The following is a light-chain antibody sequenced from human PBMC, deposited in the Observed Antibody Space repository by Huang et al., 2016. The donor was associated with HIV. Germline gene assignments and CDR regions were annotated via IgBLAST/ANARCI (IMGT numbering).Light chain of an antibody. CDR1: QSVGTY. V-gene: IGKV3-11*01. Sequence: ELVLTQSPATLSLSPGERATLSCRASQSVGTYLAWYQQKPGHAPRLLIYDASNRATGIPARFSGRGSGTDFTLTISSLEPEDFAVYYCQQRSNWPPLLTFGPGTKVDIK. CDR3: QQRSNWPPLLT. CDR2: DAS. J-gene: IGKJ3*01.